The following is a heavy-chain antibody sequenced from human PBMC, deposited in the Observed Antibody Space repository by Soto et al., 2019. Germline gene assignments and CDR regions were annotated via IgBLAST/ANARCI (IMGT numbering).Heavy chain of an antibody. J-gene: IGHJ4*02. CDR1: GYTFTSYG. V-gene: IGHV1-18*04. Sequence: ASVKVSCKASGYTFTSYGISWVRQAPGQGLEWMGWISAYNGNTNYAQKLQGRVTMTTDTSTSTAYMELRSLRSDDTAVYYCARKGTYDYDSSGYYLFDYWGQGALVTVSS. CDR3: ARKGTYDYDSSGYYLFDY. CDR2: ISAYNGNT. D-gene: IGHD3-22*01.